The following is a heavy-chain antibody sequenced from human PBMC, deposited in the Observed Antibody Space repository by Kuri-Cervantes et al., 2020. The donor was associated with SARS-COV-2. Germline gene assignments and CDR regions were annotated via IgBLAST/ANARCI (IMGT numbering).Heavy chain of an antibody. CDR2: ISWNSGRI. D-gene: IGHD2-15*01. CDR1: GFTFDDYA. V-gene: IGHV3-9*01. CDR3: AKDISPYCSGGSWYPTG. J-gene: IGHJ4*02. Sequence: SLKISCAASGFTFDDYAMHWVRQVPGKGLEWVSGISWNSGRIGYAESVKGRFIISRDNAKNSLYLQMNSLGADDTALYYCAKDISPYCSGGSWYPTGWGQGTLVTVSS.